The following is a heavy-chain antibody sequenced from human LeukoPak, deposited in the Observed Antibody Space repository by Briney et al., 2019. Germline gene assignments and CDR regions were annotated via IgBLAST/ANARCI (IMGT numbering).Heavy chain of an antibody. CDR1: GFTFSSYA. Sequence: GGSLRLSCAASGFTFSSYAMSWVRQAPGKGLEWVSAISGSGGSTYYADSVKGRFTISRDNSKNTLYLQMNSLRAEDTAVYYCAKILWFGERNYYFEYRGQGTLVTVSS. CDR3: AKILWFGERNYYFEY. J-gene: IGHJ4*02. V-gene: IGHV3-23*01. D-gene: IGHD3-10*01. CDR2: ISGSGGST.